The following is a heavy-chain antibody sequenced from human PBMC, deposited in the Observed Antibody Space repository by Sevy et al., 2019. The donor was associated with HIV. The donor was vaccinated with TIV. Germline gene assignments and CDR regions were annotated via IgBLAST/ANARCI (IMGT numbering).Heavy chain of an antibody. CDR1: DGTISSGGCY. J-gene: IGHJ4*02. Sequence: SETLSLTCTVSDGTISSGGCYWSWIRQHPGKGLEWIGYIYYSGSTYYNPSLKSRVSISVDTSKNQFSLKLNSMTAADTAVYYCARGENLIAVAGRGSGFDFWGQGTLVTVSS. CDR3: ARGENLIAVAGRGSGFDF. CDR2: IYYSGST. V-gene: IGHV4-31*03. D-gene: IGHD6-19*01.